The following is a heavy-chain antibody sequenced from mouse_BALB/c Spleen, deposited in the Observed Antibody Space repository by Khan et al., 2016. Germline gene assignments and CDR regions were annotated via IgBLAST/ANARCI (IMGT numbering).Heavy chain of an antibody. J-gene: IGHJ2*01. CDR1: GYTFSSYW. V-gene: IGHV1-9*01. CDR2: MLPRSGST. Sequence: QVQLQQSGTELMKPGASVKISCKATGYTFSSYWIEWVKRRPGHGLEWIGEMLPRSGSTNYNEKFKGKATFTADTSSNTAYMQLSGLTSEDSAVYYCARFSDYWGQGTTLTVSS. CDR3: ARFSDY.